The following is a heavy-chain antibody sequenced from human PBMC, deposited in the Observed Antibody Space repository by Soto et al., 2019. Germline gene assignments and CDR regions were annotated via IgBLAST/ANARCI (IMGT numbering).Heavy chain of an antibody. Sequence: PGGSLRLSCAASGFTFSNYAMSWVRQAPGKGLEWVSAIGGGGVPTYHADSVKGRFTISRDNSKNTLYLQMNSLRAEDTAVYYCTTGPNLRPLAAFDIWGQGTVVTVSS. CDR3: TTGPNLRPLAAFDI. CDR2: IGGGGVPT. CDR1: GFTFSNYA. V-gene: IGHV3-23*01. J-gene: IGHJ3*02.